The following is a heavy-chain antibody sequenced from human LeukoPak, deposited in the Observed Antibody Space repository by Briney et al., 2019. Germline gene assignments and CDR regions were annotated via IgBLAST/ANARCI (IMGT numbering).Heavy chain of an antibody. V-gene: IGHV3-30*18. CDR3: AKDSRGWQWVAEFDY. CDR2: ISYHGTST. J-gene: IGHJ4*02. CDR1: GFSISESG. Sequence: GTSLRLSCAVSGFSISESGMHWVRQAPGKGLEWVAMISYHGTSTYYGDSVKGRFTISRDNSRNTLSLQMTSLRAEDTAVYYCAKDSRGWQWVAEFDYWGQGTLVTVSS. D-gene: IGHD6-19*01.